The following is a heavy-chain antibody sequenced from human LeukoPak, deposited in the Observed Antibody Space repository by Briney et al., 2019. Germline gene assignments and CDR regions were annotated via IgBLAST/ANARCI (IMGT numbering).Heavy chain of an antibody. V-gene: IGHV3-23*01. CDR3: ARDPNGDYIGAFDM. D-gene: IGHD4-17*01. CDR1: GFTFSAYA. J-gene: IGHJ3*02. Sequence: GGSLRLSCTASGFTFSAYAMMWVRQAPGKGPEWVSAIRGGGGSAFYADSVKGRFTISRDNSKYTLSLQMNSLRAEDTAVYYCARDPNGDYIGAFDMWGPGTMVTVSS. CDR2: IRGGGGSA.